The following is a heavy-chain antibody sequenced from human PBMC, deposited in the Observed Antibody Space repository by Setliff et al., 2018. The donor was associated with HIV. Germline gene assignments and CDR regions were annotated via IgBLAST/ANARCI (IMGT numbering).Heavy chain of an antibody. V-gene: IGHV5-51*01. CDR3: ARCSGSYPCDGMDV. Sequence: GESLEILRWVSGYNFTSSWIGWVRQMPGKGLEWMGIIYPGYSETRYSPSFQGQVPISADKSISITYLQWKSLQASDTAMYYCARCSGSYPCDGMDVWGQGTTVTVSS. CDR1: GYNFTSSW. D-gene: IGHD1-26*01. J-gene: IGHJ6*02. CDR2: IYPGYSET.